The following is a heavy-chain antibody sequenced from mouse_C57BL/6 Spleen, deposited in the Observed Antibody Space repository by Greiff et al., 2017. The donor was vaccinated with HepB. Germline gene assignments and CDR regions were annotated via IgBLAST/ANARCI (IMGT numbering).Heavy chain of an antibody. D-gene: IGHD2-2*01. CDR3: ARMGYPYYAMNY. Sequence: QVQLQQSGAELMKPGASLKLSCKATGYTFTGYWIEWVKQRPGHGLEWIGEILPGSGSTNYNEKFKGKATFTADTSSNTAYMQISSLTTEDSAIYYCARMGYPYYAMNYWGQGTSVTVSS. CDR2: ILPGSGST. J-gene: IGHJ4*01. V-gene: IGHV1-9*01. CDR1: GYTFTGYW.